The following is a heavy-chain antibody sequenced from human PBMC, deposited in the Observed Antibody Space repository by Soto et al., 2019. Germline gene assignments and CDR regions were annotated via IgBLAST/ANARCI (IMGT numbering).Heavy chain of an antibody. D-gene: IGHD6-13*01. J-gene: IGHJ6*02. V-gene: IGHV1-2*02. CDR2: INPNSGGT. CDR1: GYTFTGYY. Sequence: ASVKVSCKASGYTFTGYYMHWVRRAPGQGLEWMGWINPNSGGTNYAQKFQGRVTMTRDTSISTAYMELSRLRSDDTAVYYCARPYSYMGYYYGMDVWGQGTTVTVSS. CDR3: ARPYSYMGYYYGMDV.